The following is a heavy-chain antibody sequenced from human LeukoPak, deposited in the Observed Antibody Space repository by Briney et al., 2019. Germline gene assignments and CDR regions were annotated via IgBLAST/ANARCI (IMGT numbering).Heavy chain of an antibody. V-gene: IGHV4-34*01. CDR3: ARGPPHYDFWSGSAGYMDV. CDR1: GGSFSGYY. D-gene: IGHD3-3*01. J-gene: IGHJ6*03. Sequence: SETLSLTCAVYGGSFSGYYWSWIRQSPGKGLEWIGEINHSGSTNYNPSLKSRVTISVDTSKNQFSLKLSSVTAADTAVYYCARGPPHYDFWSGSAGYMDVWGKGTTVTVSS. CDR2: INHSGST.